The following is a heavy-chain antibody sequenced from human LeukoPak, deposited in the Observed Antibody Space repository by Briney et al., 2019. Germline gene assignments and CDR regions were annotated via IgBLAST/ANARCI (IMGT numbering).Heavy chain of an antibody. CDR1: GFTFGDYA. Sequence: PGGSLRLSCTASGFTFGDYAMSWVRQAPGKGLEWVGFIRSKAYGGKTEYAASVKGRFTISRDDSKSIAYLQMNSLKTEDTAVYYCTRNSLAYGSGSYRFDYWGQGTLVTVSS. V-gene: IGHV3-49*04. CDR2: IRSKAYGGKT. J-gene: IGHJ4*02. CDR3: TRNSLAYGSGSYRFDY. D-gene: IGHD3-10*01.